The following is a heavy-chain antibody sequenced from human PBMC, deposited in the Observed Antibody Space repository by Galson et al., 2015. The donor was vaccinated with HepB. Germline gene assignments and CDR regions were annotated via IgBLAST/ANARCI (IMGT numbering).Heavy chain of an antibody. CDR3: ARGGATFPPGI. Sequence: SLRLSCAASGFTFSSYEMNWVRQAPGKGLEWVSYISSSGSTIYYADSVKGRFTISRDNAKNSLYLQMNSLRAEDTAVYYCARGGATFPPGIWGQGTMVTVSS. CDR1: GFTFSSYE. V-gene: IGHV3-48*03. J-gene: IGHJ3*02. CDR2: ISSSGSTI. D-gene: IGHD1-26*01.